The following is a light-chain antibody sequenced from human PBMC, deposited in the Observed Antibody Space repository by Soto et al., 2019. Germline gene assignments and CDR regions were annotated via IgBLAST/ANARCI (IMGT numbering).Light chain of an antibody. CDR2: GAS. CDR1: QSVSNNY. Sequence: ELVLTQSPVTLALSPGARATLSCRASQSVSNNYLAWYQQKPGQAPRLLIYGASNRATGIPDWFSGSWSGTDFTLTISRLEPEYFAVYYCQQYGSSGTFGQGTKVDIK. V-gene: IGKV3-20*01. CDR3: QQYGSSGT. J-gene: IGKJ1*01.